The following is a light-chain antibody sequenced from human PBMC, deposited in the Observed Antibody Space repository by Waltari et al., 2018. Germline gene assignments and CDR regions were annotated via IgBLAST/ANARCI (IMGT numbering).Light chain of an antibody. J-gene: IGLJ1*01. V-gene: IGLV1-47*01. Sequence: QSVLTQPPSASETPGQRVTIPCSGSNANPGSHYPNWSQQHPGTAPHILIYRNNPRPSGVPDRFSASKSGTSASLAIDGLRSEDEAIYYCASWDDSHYVFGPGTQVTVL. CDR2: RNN. CDR1: NANPGSHY. CDR3: ASWDDSHYV.